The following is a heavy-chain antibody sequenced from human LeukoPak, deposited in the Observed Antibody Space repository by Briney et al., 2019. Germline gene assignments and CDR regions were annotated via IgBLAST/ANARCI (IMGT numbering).Heavy chain of an antibody. V-gene: IGHV4-59*01. D-gene: IGHD6-13*01. CDR3: ARDLRIAAAGYYYYGMDV. J-gene: IGHJ6*02. CDR1: GVSISSYY. Sequence: PSETLSLTCTVSGVSISSYYWIWIRQPPGKGLEGLGYIYNSGSTNYSPSLNSRVTISVDTSKNQFSLKLSSVTAADTAVYYCARDLRIAAAGYYYYGMDVWGQGTTVTVSS. CDR2: IYNSGST.